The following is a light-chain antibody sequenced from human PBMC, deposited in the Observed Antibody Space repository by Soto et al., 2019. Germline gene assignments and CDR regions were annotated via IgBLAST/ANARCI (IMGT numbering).Light chain of an antibody. V-gene: IGKV1-39*01. CDR2: DTS. Sequence: DIQMTQSPSSLSASVGDRVTITCRASQSISSYLNWYQQKPGKAPKLLIYDTSRLQIGVPSRFIGSGAWTDFPLTIITLQPEDFATYYWQHSYSTTEYTFGQGTKVEIK. CDR3: QHSYSTTEYT. J-gene: IGKJ2*01. CDR1: QSISSY.